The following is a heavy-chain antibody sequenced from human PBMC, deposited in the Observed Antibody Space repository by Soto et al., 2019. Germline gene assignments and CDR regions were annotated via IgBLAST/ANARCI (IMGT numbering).Heavy chain of an antibody. Sequence: PGGSLRLSCAASGFTFSSYAMSWVRQAPGKGLEWVSAISGSGGSTYYADSVKGRFTISRDNSKNTLYLQMNSLRAEDTAVYYCAKGXYSXXIXFDYWGQXTLVTXSS. CDR2: ISGSGGST. CDR3: AKGXYSXXIXFDY. CDR1: GFTFSSYA. J-gene: IGHJ4*02. V-gene: IGHV3-23*01. D-gene: IGHD5-18*01.